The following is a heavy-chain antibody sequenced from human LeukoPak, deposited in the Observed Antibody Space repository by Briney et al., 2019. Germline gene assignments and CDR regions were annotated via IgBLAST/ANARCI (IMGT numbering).Heavy chain of an antibody. CDR1: GFIFSHYG. CDR3: AKARHVRHIVVVTAKGRGAFDI. CDR2: IWYDGSNI. V-gene: IGHV3-33*06. Sequence: GGSLRLSCAASGFIFSHYGMQWVRQAPGKGLEWVAGIWYDGSNIHYADSVKGRFTISRDNSKNTVYLHLNSLRAEDTAVYYCAKARHVRHIVVVTAKGRGAFDIWGQGTMVTVSS. J-gene: IGHJ3*02. D-gene: IGHD2-21*02.